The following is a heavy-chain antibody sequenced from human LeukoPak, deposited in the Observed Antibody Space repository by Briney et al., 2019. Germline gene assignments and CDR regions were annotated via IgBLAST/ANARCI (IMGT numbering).Heavy chain of an antibody. CDR1: GGSISSGSYY. D-gene: IGHD2-15*01. V-gene: IGHV4-61*02. CDR2: IYTSGST. Sequence: SETLSLTCTVSGGSISSGSYYWSWIRQPAGKVLEWIGRIYTSGSTNYNPSLKTRVTISVNTSKNQFSLKLSSVTAADTAVYYCARGKYCSGGSCYRGTYYFDYWGQGTLVTVSS. J-gene: IGHJ4*02. CDR3: ARGKYCSGGSCYRGTYYFDY.